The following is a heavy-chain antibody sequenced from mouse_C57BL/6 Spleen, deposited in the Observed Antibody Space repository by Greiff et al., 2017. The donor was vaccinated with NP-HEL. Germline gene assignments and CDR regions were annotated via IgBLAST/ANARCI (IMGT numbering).Heavy chain of an antibody. Sequence: QVQLQQPGAELVMPGASVKLSCKASGYTFTSYWMHWVKQRPGQGLEWIGEIDPSDSYTNYNQKFKGKSTLTVDKSSSTAYMQLSSLTSEDSAVYYCASNYYGSSPPGYWGQGTTLTVSS. CDR1: GYTFTSYW. V-gene: IGHV1-69*01. CDR3: ASNYYGSSPPGY. CDR2: IDPSDSYT. D-gene: IGHD1-1*01. J-gene: IGHJ2*01.